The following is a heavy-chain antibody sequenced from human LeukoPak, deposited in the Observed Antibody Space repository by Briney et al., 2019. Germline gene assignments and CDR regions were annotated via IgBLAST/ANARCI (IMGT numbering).Heavy chain of an antibody. CDR1: GFTFSTYA. D-gene: IGHD6-19*01. CDR3: ARVYTFGSGWSNWFDP. CDR2: ISYDGSNK. J-gene: IGHJ5*02. Sequence: GRSLRLSCAASGFTFSTYAMHWVHQAPGKGLEWVAAISYDGSNKYHADSVKGRFTISRDNSKNTLYLQMNSLGAEDTAVYYCARVYTFGSGWSNWFDPWGQGTLVTVSS. V-gene: IGHV3-30-3*01.